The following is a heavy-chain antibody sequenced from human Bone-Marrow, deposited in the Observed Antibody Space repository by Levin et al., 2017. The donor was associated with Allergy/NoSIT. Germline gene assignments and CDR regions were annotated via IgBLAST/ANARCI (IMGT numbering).Heavy chain of an antibody. CDR2: IYYSGST. J-gene: IGHJ4*02. V-gene: IGHV4-30-4*01. D-gene: IGHD2-2*01. Sequence: SQTLSLTCPVSGGPFNSNDHYWRWIRQPPGKGLEWIGYIYYSGSTYYNPSLKSRVTISVDTSKNQFSLKLSSVTAADTAVYYCARGHLHGGYRFDDWGQGTLVTVSS. CDR3: ARGHLHGGYRFDD. CDR1: GGPFNSNDHY.